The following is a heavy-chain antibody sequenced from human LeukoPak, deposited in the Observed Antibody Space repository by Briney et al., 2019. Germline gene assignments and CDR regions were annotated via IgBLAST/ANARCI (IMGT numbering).Heavy chain of an antibody. V-gene: IGHV3-23*01. CDR1: GFTFSSYA. Sequence: GGSLRLSCAASGFTFSSYAMSWVRQAPGKGLEWVSAIGGSGGSTYYADSVKGRFTISRDNSKNTLYLQMNSLRAEDTAVYYCAKGNVDSSGYPEYYFDYWGQGTLVTVSS. D-gene: IGHD3-22*01. CDR3: AKGNVDSSGYPEYYFDY. J-gene: IGHJ4*02. CDR2: IGGSGGST.